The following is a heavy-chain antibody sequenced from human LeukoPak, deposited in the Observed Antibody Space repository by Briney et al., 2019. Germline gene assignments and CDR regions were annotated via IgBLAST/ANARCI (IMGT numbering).Heavy chain of an antibody. Sequence: GGSLRLSCAASGFTYSSYAMSWVRQAPGKGLEWVSYISSSGSTIYYADSVKGRFTISRDNAKNSLYLQMNSLRPEDTALYYCSTDPRLLMYWGHGTLVTVSS. V-gene: IGHV3-48*04. J-gene: IGHJ4*01. CDR1: GFTYSSYA. D-gene: IGHD2-8*01. CDR2: ISSSGSTI. CDR3: STDPRLLMY.